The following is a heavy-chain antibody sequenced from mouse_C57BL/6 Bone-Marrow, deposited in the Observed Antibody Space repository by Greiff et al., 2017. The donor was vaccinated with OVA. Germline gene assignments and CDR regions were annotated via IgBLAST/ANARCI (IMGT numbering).Heavy chain of an antibody. Sequence: EVQRVESGGGLVQPKGSLKLSCAASGFTFNTYAMHWVRQAPGKGLEWVARIRSKSSNYATYYADSVKDRFTISRDDSQSMLYLQMNNLKTEDTAMYYCVRDLFYSNYPYAMDYWGQGTSVTVSS. V-gene: IGHV10-3*01. CDR1: GFTFNTYA. D-gene: IGHD2-5*01. CDR3: VRDLFYSNYPYAMDY. CDR2: IRSKSSNYAT. J-gene: IGHJ4*01.